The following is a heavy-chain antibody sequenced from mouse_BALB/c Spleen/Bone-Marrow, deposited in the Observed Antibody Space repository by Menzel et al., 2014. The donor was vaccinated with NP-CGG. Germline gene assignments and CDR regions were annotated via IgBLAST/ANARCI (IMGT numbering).Heavy chain of an antibody. V-gene: IGHV1-69*01. D-gene: IGHD2-4*01. CDR3: ARGGHDFSLDY. J-gene: IGHJ4*01. Sequence: VQLVESGAEFVMPGASVKMSCKASGYTFTDEWMHWVKQRPGQGLEWIGAIDTSDSYINYNQKFKGKATLTVDASSSTAYTHLSSLTSDDSAVYYCARGGHDFSLDYWGQGTSVIVSS. CDR1: GYTFTDEW. CDR2: IDTSDSYI.